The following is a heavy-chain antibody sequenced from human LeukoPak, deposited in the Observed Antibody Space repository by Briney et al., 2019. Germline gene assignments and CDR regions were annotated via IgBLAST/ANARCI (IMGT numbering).Heavy chain of an antibody. J-gene: IGHJ4*02. D-gene: IGHD5-18*01. CDR2: ISGSGDSA. CDR3: ASQTRMQLWGYFDL. Sequence: GGSLRLSCAASGFAFYNYAMSWVRQAPGKGLEWVSGISGSGDSAYYTDSVKGRFTISRDNSKNTPYLQMSNLTAEDTAVYHCASQTRMQLWGYFDLWGQGALVIVSS. CDR1: GFAFYNYA. V-gene: IGHV3-23*01.